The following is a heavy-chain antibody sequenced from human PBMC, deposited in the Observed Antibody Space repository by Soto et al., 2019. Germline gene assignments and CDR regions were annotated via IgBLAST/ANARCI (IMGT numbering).Heavy chain of an antibody. CDR1: GVSFSGYY. CDR2: INHSGST. Sequence: PPETLSLTCAVYGVSFSGYYWSLLRQPPGKGLEWIGEINHSGSTNYNPSLKSRVTISVDTSKNQFSLKLSSVTAADTAVYYCAHTGSSSSPYYYYGMDVWGQGTTVTVSS. CDR3: AHTGSSSSPYYYYGMDV. D-gene: IGHD6-6*01. J-gene: IGHJ6*02. V-gene: IGHV4-34*01.